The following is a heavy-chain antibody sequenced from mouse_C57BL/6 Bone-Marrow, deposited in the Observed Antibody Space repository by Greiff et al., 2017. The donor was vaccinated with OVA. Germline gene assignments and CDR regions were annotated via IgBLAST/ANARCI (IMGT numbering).Heavy chain of an antibody. V-gene: IGHV1-53*01. J-gene: IGHJ3*01. CDR2: INPSNGGT. CDR3: ARWGWYRTVFAY. D-gene: IGHD1-1*02. Sequence: QVQLKESGTELVKPGASVKLSCKASGYTFTSYWMHWVKQRPGQGLEWIGNINPSNGGTNYNEKFKSKATLTVDKSSSTAYMQLSSLTSEDSAVYYCARWGWYRTVFAYWGQGTLVTVSA. CDR1: GYTFTSYW.